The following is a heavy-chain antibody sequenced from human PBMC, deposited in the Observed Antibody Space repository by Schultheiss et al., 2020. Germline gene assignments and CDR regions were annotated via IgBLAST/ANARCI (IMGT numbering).Heavy chain of an antibody. CDR1: GFTFSSYD. D-gene: IGHD4-17*01. J-gene: IGHJ4*02. Sequence: GGSLRLSCAASGFTFSSYDMHWVRQAPGKGLEWVSSINRDKTYIYYADSVKGRFTISRDNSKNSLYLQMNSLRADDTAVYYCARGHDYGDYNYYFDYWGQGTLVTVSS. CDR3: ARGHDYGDYNYYFDY. V-gene: IGHV3-21*01. CDR2: INRDKTYI.